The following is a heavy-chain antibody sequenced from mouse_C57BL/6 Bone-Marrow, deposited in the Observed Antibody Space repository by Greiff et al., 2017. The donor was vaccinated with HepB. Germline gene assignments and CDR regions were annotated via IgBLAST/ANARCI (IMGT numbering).Heavy chain of an antibody. Sequence: LVESGPELVKPGASVKISCKASGYSFTDYNMNWVKQSNGKSLEWIGVINPNYGTTSYNQKFKGKATLTVDQSSSTAYMQLNSLTSEDSAVYYCAPRGIYSNPWYFDVWGTGTTVTVSS. V-gene: IGHV1-39*01. D-gene: IGHD2-5*01. J-gene: IGHJ1*03. CDR2: INPNYGTT. CDR3: APRGIYSNPWYFDV. CDR1: GYSFTDYN.